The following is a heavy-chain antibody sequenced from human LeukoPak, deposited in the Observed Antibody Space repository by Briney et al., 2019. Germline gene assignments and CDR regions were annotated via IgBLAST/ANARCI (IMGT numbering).Heavy chain of an antibody. CDR2: IKEDGSDK. D-gene: IGHD2-15*01. V-gene: IGHV3-7*01. CDR1: GFIFSNYW. Sequence: PGGSLRLSCEASGFIFSNYWMAWVRQAPGKGLEWVANIKEDGSDKNYVESMKGRYTISRDNAQNSLYLQMNRLGVEDTAVYYCARVRSCSGGSCYIYYYYYYMDVWGKGTTVTISS. J-gene: IGHJ6*03. CDR3: ARVRSCSGGSCYIYYYYYYMDV.